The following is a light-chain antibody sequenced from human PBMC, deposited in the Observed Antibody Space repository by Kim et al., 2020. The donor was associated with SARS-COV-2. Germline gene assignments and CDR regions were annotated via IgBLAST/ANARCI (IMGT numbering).Light chain of an antibody. CDR2: QDI. J-gene: IGLJ3*02. CDR1: ELGDKY. CDR3: QAWDSGTVVV. V-gene: IGLV3-1*01. Sequence: VSHGQTVSITCSGDELGDKYVFWFQQKAGQSPVLVIYQDIKRPSGIPERFSASNSGNTATLTISGTQATDEADYYCQAWDSGTVVVFGGGTQLTVL.